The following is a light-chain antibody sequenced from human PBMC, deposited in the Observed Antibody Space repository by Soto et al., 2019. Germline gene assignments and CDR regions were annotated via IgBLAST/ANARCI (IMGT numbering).Light chain of an antibody. CDR1: RSVDTD. J-gene: IGKJ1*01. V-gene: IGKV3-15*01. CDR2: ATS. CDR3: HQYYNRPPWT. Sequence: EILMTQSPATLSVSPGDGATLSCRASRSVDTDLAWYQQKPGQAPRLLVFATSARATGVPDRFRGSRSGTDFTLTISSLQPEDSATYYCHQYYNRPPWTFGQGTKVEI.